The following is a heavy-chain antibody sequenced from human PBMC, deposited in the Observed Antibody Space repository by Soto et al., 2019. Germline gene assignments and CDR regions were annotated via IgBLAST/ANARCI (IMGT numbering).Heavy chain of an antibody. Sequence: QVQLQESGPGLVKPSETLSLTCTVSGGSISSDYWSWIRQPAGKGLEWIGRIYTTENTHYNPSLRSRVSMALDTSKNQLALYLSSVTAEDTAVYYCARGVGRSSWTSFDSWGQGTLVTVSA. CDR3: ARGVGRSSWTSFDS. J-gene: IGHJ4*02. CDR2: IYTTENT. D-gene: IGHD6-13*01. CDR1: GGSISSDY. V-gene: IGHV4-4*07.